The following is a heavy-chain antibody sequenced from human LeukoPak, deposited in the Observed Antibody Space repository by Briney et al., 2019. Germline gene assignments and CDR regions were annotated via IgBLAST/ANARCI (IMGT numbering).Heavy chain of an antibody. D-gene: IGHD3-10*01. CDR3: ARSGRITMVRGVMDYYMDV. V-gene: IGHV3-11*04. CDR1: GFTFSDYY. Sequence: PGGSLRLSCAASGFTFSDYYMSWIRQAPGKGLEWISYISSSGSTIYYADSVKGRFTISRDNAKNSLYLQMNSLRAEDTAVYYCARSGRITMVRGVMDYYMDVWGKGTTVTVSS. CDR2: ISSSGSTI. J-gene: IGHJ6*03.